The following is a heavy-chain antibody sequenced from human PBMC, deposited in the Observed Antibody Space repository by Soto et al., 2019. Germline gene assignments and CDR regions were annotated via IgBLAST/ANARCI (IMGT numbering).Heavy chain of an antibody. CDR3: ARAGEFIGYDKDEGSPAYYYPGMDV. Sequence: SVKVSCKASGGTFSSYAISWVRQAPGQGLEWMGGIIPIFGTANYAQKFQGRVTITADESTSTAYMELSSLRSEDTAVYYCARAGEFIGYDKDEGSPAYYYPGMDVWGQGTTVPVSS. CDR1: GGTFSSYA. J-gene: IGHJ6*02. D-gene: IGHD5-12*01. V-gene: IGHV1-69*13. CDR2: IIPIFGTA.